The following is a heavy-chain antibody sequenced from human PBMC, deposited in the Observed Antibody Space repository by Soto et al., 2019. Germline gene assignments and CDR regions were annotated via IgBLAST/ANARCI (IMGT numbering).Heavy chain of an antibody. CDR2: IYHSGST. V-gene: IGHV4-30-2*01. CDR3: ARGVRSIAAAAEWFDP. D-gene: IGHD6-13*01. Sequence: SETLSLTCAVSGGSISSGGYSWSWIRQPPGKGLEWIGYIYHSGSTYYNPSLKSRVTISVDRSKNQFSLKLSSVTAADTAVYYCARGVRSIAAAAEWFDPWGQGTLVTVSA. J-gene: IGHJ5*02. CDR1: GGSISSGGYS.